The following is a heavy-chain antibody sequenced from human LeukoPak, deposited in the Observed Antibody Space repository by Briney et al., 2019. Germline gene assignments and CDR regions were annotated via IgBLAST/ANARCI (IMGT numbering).Heavy chain of an antibody. CDR1: GFTFSSYA. J-gene: IGHJ4*02. CDR2: ISGSGGST. V-gene: IGHV3-23*01. D-gene: IGHD3-10*01. CDR3: AKDLVKYYYGSGSFFDY. Sequence: PGGSLRLSCAASGFTFSSYAMSWVRQAPGKGLEWVSAISGSGGSTYYADSVKGRFTISRDNSKNTLYLQMNSLRAEDTAVYYCAKDLVKYYYGSGSFFDYWGQGTLVTVSS.